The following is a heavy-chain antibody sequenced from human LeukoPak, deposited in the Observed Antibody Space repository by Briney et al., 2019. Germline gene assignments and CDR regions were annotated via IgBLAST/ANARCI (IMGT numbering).Heavy chain of an antibody. CDR1: GGSFSGYY. CDR2: INHSGST. CDR3: ARGFVSDRPDRPVP. Sequence: SETLSLTCAVYGGSFSGYYWSWIRQPPGKGLEWIGEINHSGSTNYNPSLKSRVTISVDTSKNQFSLKLSSVPAADTAVYYCARGFVSDRPDRPVPWGQGTLVTVSS. D-gene: IGHD1-14*01. V-gene: IGHV4-34*01. J-gene: IGHJ5*02.